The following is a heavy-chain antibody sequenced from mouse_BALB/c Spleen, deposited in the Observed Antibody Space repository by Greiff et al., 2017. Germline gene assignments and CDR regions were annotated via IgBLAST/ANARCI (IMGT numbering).Heavy chain of an antibody. Sequence: EVHLVESGGGLVQPGGSRKLSCAASGFTFSSFGMHWVRQAPEKGLEWVAYISSGSSTIYYADTVKGRFTISRDNPKHTLFLQMTSLRSEDTAMYYCAITTATYAMDYWGQGTAVTVSS. J-gene: IGHJ4*01. CDR1: GFTFSSFG. CDR3: AITTATYAMDY. CDR2: ISSGSSTI. V-gene: IGHV5-17*02. D-gene: IGHD1-2*01.